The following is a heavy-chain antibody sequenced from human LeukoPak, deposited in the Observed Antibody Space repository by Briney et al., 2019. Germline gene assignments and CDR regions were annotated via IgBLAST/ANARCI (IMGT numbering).Heavy chain of an antibody. V-gene: IGHV3-33*01. CDR2: IWYDGSDK. CDR1: GFTFSNFG. D-gene: IGHD4/OR15-4a*01. CDR3: ARDRDGAHYFDY. J-gene: IGHJ4*02. Sequence: GTSLRLSCAASGFTFSNFGMHWVRQAPGKGLEWVAVIWYDGSDKNYIDSVKGRFTVSRDNSKNTLYLQMSSLRVEDTGVYYCARDRDGAHYFDYWGQGTLVTVSS.